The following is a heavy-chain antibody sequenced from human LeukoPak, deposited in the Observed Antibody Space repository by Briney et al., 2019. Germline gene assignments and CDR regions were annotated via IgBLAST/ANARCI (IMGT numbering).Heavy chain of an antibody. V-gene: IGHV1-24*01. CDR2: FDPEDGET. CDR3: ARDRPYYDILTGLEYNWFDP. D-gene: IGHD3-9*01. Sequence: ASVKVSCKVSGYTLTELSMHWVRQAPGKGLEWMGGFDPEDGETIYAQKLQGRVTMTTDTSTSTAYMELRSLRSDDTAVYYCARDRPYYDILTGLEYNWFDPWGQGTLVTVSS. CDR1: GYTLTELS. J-gene: IGHJ5*02.